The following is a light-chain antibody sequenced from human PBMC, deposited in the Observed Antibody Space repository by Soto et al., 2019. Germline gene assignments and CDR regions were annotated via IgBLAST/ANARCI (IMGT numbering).Light chain of an antibody. CDR3: QQRTTWPLT. Sequence: EIVLTQSPATLSLSPGERATLSCRASQSVSSYLAWYQQKPGQDPRLLIYDASNRATGIPARFSGSGSGTDFTLTISSLEPEDFAVYYCQQRTTWPLTFGGGTKVEIK. V-gene: IGKV3-11*01. CDR2: DAS. CDR1: QSVSSY. J-gene: IGKJ4*01.